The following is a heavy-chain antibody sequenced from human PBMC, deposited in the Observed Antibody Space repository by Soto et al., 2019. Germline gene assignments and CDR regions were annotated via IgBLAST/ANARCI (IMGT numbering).Heavy chain of an antibody. CDR1: GYTFTGYY. J-gene: IGHJ6*03. CDR2: INPNSGGT. CDR3: ARGTCSSTSCYGGLYYYYYMDV. D-gene: IGHD2-2*01. V-gene: IGHV1-2*04. Sequence: QVQLVQSGAEVKKPGASVKVSCKASGYTFTGYYMHWVRQAPGQGLEWMGWINPNSGGTNYAQKFQGWVTMTRDTSISTAYMELSRLRSDDTAVYYCARGTCSSTSCYGGLYYYYYMDVWGKGTTVTVSS.